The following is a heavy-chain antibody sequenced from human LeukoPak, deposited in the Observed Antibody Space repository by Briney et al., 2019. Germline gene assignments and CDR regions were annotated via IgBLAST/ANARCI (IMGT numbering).Heavy chain of an antibody. Sequence: GGSLRLSCAASGFPLSNYAMTWVRQAPGKGLEWVSILSDSGVYTYYADSVKGRFTISRDNSNNMLYLQMNSLRAEDTAVYYCAKKAHYDAYAKYFDYWGQGTLVTVSS. CDR2: LSDSGVYT. J-gene: IGHJ4*02. CDR3: AKKAHYDAYAKYFDY. V-gene: IGHV3-23*01. CDR1: GFPLSNYA. D-gene: IGHD4-17*01.